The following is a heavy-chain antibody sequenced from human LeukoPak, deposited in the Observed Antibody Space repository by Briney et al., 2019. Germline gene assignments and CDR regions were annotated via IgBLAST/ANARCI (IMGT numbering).Heavy chain of an antibody. CDR1: GESFSGYY. D-gene: IGHD3-22*01. CDR2: INDSGRT. Sequence: SETLSLTCAVYGESFSGYYWTWIRQPPGKGLEWIGEINDSGRTSCNPSLKSRVTISVDTSKNQFSLKLRSVAAADTAVYYCASHYHDSSGYYQYYFDSWGQGTLVTVSS. J-gene: IGHJ4*02. V-gene: IGHV4-34*01. CDR3: ASHYHDSSGYYQYYFDS.